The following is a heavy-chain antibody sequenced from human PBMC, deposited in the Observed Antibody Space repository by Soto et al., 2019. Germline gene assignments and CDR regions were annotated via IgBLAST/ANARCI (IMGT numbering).Heavy chain of an antibody. CDR3: ARMTAESGTAFDY. CDR2: IYPGDSDT. D-gene: IGHD1-26*01. J-gene: IGHJ4*02. CDR1: GYSFISSW. Sequence: GESLKISCQASGYSFISSWIGWVRQMPGKGLEWMGIIYPGDSDTRYSPSFQGQVTISADKSTSTAYLQWSSLKASDTATYYCARMTAESGTAFDYWGQGALVTVSS. V-gene: IGHV5-51*01.